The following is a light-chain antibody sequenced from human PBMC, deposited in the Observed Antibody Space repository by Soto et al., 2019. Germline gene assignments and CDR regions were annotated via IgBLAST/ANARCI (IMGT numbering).Light chain of an antibody. CDR3: QQYYSYPRT. CDR1: QGITSF. CDR2: DAS. J-gene: IGKJ2*01. Sequence: AVRMTQSPSSFSASTGDRVTITCRASQGITSFLAWYQVKPGKAPKLLIYDASTLQSGVPSRFSGSGSGTDFALTIRSLPSEDFATYFCQQYYSYPRTFGQGTKLEIK. V-gene: IGKV1-8*01.